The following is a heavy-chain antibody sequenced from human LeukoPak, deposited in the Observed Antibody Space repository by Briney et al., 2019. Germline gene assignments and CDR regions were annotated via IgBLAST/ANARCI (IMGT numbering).Heavy chain of an antibody. D-gene: IGHD3-22*01. CDR2: ISDDGSDI. CDR1: GFTFSGYA. Sequence: GGSLRLSCAASGFTFSGYAMSWVRQAPGKGLEWVAVISDDGSDIHYADSVKGRFTISRDNSHNTVYLQMNSVRAEDTAVYHCAKEPSSSWYLRFFEYWGQGTLVTVSS. J-gene: IGHJ4*02. CDR3: AKEPSSSWYLRFFEY. V-gene: IGHV3-30*18.